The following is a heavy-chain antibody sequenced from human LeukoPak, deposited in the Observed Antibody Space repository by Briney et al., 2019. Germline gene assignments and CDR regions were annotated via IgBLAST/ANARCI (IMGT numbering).Heavy chain of an antibody. J-gene: IGHJ4*02. CDR2: IKQDGSEK. D-gene: IGHD2-2*01. Sequence: GGSLRLSCAASGFTFSNYWMTWVRQAPGKGLEWVANIKQDGSEKYYVDSVKGRFTISRDNAKNSLYLQMNSLRAEDTAVYYCARYRTSCNDYWGQGTLVTVSS. CDR1: GFTFSNYW. CDR3: ARYRTSCNDY. V-gene: IGHV3-7*01.